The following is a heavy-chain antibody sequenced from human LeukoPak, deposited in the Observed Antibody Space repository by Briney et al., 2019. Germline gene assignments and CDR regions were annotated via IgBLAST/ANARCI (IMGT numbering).Heavy chain of an antibody. J-gene: IGHJ1*01. CDR2: TYYRSKSFN. D-gene: IGHD4-23*01. Sequence: SQALSLTCDISGDSVPSNSAIWYWIRQSPTRGLQGLGRTYYRSKSFNDYAESVKARTTASPDPSKNQSSLQLTSLTPEDTAVYHSPRHGTSRIHYWGPGTLLTVSS. CDR3: PRHGTSRIHY. V-gene: IGHV6-1*01. CDR1: GDSVPSNSAI.